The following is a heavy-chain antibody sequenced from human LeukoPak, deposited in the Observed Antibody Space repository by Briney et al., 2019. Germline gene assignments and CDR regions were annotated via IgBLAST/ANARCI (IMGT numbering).Heavy chain of an antibody. D-gene: IGHD1-20*01. V-gene: IGHV4-59*01. CDR1: GGSISSYY. J-gene: IGHJ6*03. CDR2: IYYSGST. CDR3: ARVKYNWNHAYYYYYMDV. Sequence: SETLSLTCTVSGGSISSYYWSWIRQPPGKGLGWIGYIYYSGSTNYNPSLKSRVTISVDTSKNQFSLKLSSVTAADTAVYYCARVKYNWNHAYYYYYMDVWGKGTTVTVSS.